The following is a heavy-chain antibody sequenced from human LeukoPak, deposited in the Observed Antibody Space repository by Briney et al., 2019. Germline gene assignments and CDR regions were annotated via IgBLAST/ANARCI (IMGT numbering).Heavy chain of an antibody. J-gene: IGHJ4*02. CDR1: GVSISGYY. D-gene: IGHD6-6*01. CDR3: ARHRPKYTREYHFDS. Sequence: PSETLSLTCSVSGVSISGYYWGWFRQRPREGLEWIGFISETGSTDYNPPLESRITMSVDTSNNQFSLRLSFVTASDTAVYYCARHRPKYTREYHFDSWGQGTLVTVSS. CDR2: ISETGST. V-gene: IGHV4-59*06.